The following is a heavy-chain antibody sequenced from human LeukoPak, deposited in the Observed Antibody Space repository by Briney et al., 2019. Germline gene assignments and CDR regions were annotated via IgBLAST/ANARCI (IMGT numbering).Heavy chain of an antibody. CDR2: INEDESAK. V-gene: IGHV3-7*01. CDR1: GFTFRSYW. D-gene: IGHD1-26*01. CDR3: ARDVGGSLDY. Sequence: GGSLRLSCAASGFTFRSYWMAWVRQAPGKGLEWVANINEDESAKHQADSVKGRFTISRDNAQNSVYLQMSSLRGEDTAVYYCARDVGGSLDYWGQGTLVTVSS. J-gene: IGHJ4*02.